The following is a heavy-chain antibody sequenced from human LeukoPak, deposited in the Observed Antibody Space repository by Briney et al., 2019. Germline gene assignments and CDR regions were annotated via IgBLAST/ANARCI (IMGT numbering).Heavy chain of an antibody. CDR3: ARDYYGPKSYFDY. V-gene: IGHV4-59*12. CDR1: GGSISSYY. CDR2: IYYSGST. D-gene: IGHD4/OR15-4a*01. J-gene: IGHJ4*02. Sequence: PSETLSLTCTVSGGSISSYYWSWIRQPPGKGLEWIGYIYYSGSTNYNPSLKSRVTISVDTSKNQFSLKLSSVTAADTAVYYCARDYYGPKSYFDYWGQGTLVTVSS.